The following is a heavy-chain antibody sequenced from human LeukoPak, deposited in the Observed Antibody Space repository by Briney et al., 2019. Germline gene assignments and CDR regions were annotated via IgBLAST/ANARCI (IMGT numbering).Heavy chain of an antibody. CDR3: ARGYYDFWSGYPNNWFDP. D-gene: IGHD3-3*01. CDR1: GYSISSGYY. J-gene: IGHJ5*02. V-gene: IGHV4-38-2*02. CDR2: IYHSGST. Sequence: SETLSLTCTASGYSISSGYYWGWIRQPPGKGLEWIGSIYHSGSTYYNPSLKSRVTISVDTSKNQFSLKLSSVTAADTAVYYCARGYYDFWSGYPNNWFDPWGQGTLVTVSS.